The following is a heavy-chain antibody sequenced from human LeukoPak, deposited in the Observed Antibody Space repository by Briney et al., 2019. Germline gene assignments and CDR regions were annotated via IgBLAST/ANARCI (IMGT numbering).Heavy chain of an antibody. Sequence: SETLSLTCAVYGGSFSGYYWSWVRQPPGKGLEWIGEINHSGSTNYNPSLKSRVTISVDTSKNQFSLKLSSVTAADTAVYYCARGNGRYSYGTFDYWGQGTLVTVSS. CDR1: GGSFSGYY. J-gene: IGHJ4*02. V-gene: IGHV4-34*01. CDR3: ARGNGRYSYGTFDY. CDR2: INHSGST. D-gene: IGHD5-18*01.